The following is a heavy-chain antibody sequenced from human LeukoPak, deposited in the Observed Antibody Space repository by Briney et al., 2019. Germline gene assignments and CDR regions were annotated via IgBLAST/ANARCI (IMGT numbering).Heavy chain of an antibody. V-gene: IGHV3-33*08. CDR2: IWYDGSNK. D-gene: IGHD6-19*01. Sequence: GGSLRLSCAASGFTFSSYAMHWVRQAPGKGLEWVAVIWYDGSNKYYADSVKGRFTISRDNSKNTLYLQMNSLRAEDTAVYYCARERLAVAGVLSYWGQGTLVTVSS. J-gene: IGHJ4*02. CDR3: ARERLAVAGVLSY. CDR1: GFTFSSYA.